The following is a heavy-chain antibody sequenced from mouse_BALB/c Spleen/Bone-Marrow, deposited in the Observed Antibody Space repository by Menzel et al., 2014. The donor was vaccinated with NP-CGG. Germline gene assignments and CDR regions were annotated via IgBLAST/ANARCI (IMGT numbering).Heavy chain of an antibody. CDR3: TRGYYSYYYAMDY. Sequence: LQQSGSELVRPGASVKLSCKASGYTFXSYWMHWVKQRHGQGLEWIGNIYPGSGSTNYDEKFKSKGTLTVDTSSSTAYMHLSSLTSEDSAVYYCTRGYYSYYYAMDYWGQGTSVTVSS. V-gene: IGHV1S22*01. D-gene: IGHD2-3*01. J-gene: IGHJ4*01. CDR1: GYTFXSYW. CDR2: IYPGSGST.